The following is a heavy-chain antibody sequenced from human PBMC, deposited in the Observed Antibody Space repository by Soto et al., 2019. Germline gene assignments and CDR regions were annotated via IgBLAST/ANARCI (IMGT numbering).Heavy chain of an antibody. D-gene: IGHD3-10*01. CDR1: GFTFSSYG. CDR3: AKDSVSGSYYNIFYFDY. J-gene: IGHJ4*02. CDR2: ISYDGSNK. V-gene: IGHV3-30*18. Sequence: GSLRLSCAASGFTFSSYGMHWVRQAPGKGLEWVAVISYDGSNKCYADSVKGRFTISRDNSKNTLYLQMNSLRAEDTAAYYCAKDSVSGSYYNIFYFDYCGRGPLVTVSS.